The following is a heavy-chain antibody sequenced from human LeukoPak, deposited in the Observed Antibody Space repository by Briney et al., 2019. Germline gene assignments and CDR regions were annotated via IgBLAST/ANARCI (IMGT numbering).Heavy chain of an antibody. CDR3: AKPISGGLAVTANWFDP. CDR1: GFSFSFYA. V-gene: IGHV3-23*01. D-gene: IGHD6-19*01. CDR2: INANSGTT. J-gene: IGHJ5*01. Sequence: GGSLRLSCAASGFSFSFYAMSWLRQPPGKGLEWVSTINANSGTTSYAASVRGRFTISRDNSKNTLYLQVNSLRADDTAVYYCAKPISGGLAVTANWFDPWGQGTLVVVSP.